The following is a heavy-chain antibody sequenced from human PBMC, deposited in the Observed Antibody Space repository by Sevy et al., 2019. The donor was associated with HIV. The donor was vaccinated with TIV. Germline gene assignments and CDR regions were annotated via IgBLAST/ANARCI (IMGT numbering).Heavy chain of an antibody. D-gene: IGHD3-22*01. CDR2: INPNSGGT. CDR1: GYTFTGYY. Sequence: ASVKVSCKASGYTFTGYYMHWVRQAPGQGLEWMGWINPNSGGTNYAQKFQGRVTMTRDTSISTAYMELSRLRSDDTAVYYCARGSYYYDSSGYFGGWGQGTLVTVSS. CDR3: ARGSYYYDSSGYFGG. V-gene: IGHV1-2*02. J-gene: IGHJ4*02.